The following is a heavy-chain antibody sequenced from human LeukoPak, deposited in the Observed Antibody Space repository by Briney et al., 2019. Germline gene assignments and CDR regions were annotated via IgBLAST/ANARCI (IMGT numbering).Heavy chain of an antibody. Sequence: GGSLRLSCAASGFTFSSYSMNWVRQAPGKGLEWVSYISSSSSTIYYADSVKGRFTISRDNSKNTLYLQMNSLRAEDTAVYYCAKDPCGGDCYSGYFDYWGQGTLVTVSS. CDR1: GFTFSSYS. V-gene: IGHV3-48*01. J-gene: IGHJ4*02. CDR2: ISSSSSTI. CDR3: AKDPCGGDCYSGYFDY. D-gene: IGHD2-21*02.